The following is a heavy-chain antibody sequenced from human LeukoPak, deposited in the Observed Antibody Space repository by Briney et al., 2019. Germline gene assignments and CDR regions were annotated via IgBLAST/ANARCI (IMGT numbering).Heavy chain of an antibody. Sequence: PGGSLRLSCAASGFTFGSYGMHWVRQAPGKGLEWVAVISYDGSNKYYADSVKGRFTISRDNSKNTLYLQMNSLRAEDTAVYYCAKDVRRYYDSSGPLDYWGQGTLVTVSS. V-gene: IGHV3-30*18. CDR1: GFTFGSYG. J-gene: IGHJ4*02. CDR3: AKDVRRYYDSSGPLDY. CDR2: ISYDGSNK. D-gene: IGHD3-22*01.